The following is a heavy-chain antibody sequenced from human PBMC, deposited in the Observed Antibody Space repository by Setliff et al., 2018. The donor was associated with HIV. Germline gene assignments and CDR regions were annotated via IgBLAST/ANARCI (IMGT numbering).Heavy chain of an antibody. D-gene: IGHD3-10*01. Sequence: SETLSLTCTVSGDSISSYYWSWIRQPPGKELEWIGYIYSTGDSNYNPSLKSRVTMAVDTSKNQFSLKLRSVTAADTAVYYCARDRGNADYYYGMDVWGQGTTVTVSS. CDR1: GDSISSYY. J-gene: IGHJ6*02. CDR3: ARDRGNADYYYGMDV. CDR2: IYSTGDS. V-gene: IGHV4-59*12.